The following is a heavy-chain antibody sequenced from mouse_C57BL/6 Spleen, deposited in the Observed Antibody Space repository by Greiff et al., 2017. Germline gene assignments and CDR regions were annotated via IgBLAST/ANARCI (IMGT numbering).Heavy chain of an antibody. J-gene: IGHJ2*01. Sequence: QVQLKQPGAELVKPGASVKMSCKASGYTFTSYWITWVKQRPGQGLEWIGEIYPGSGSTNYNEKFKSKATLTVDTSSSTAYMQLSSLTSEDSAVYYCARGAAQATYDYWGQGTTLTVSS. V-gene: IGHV1-55*01. CDR3: ARGAAQATYDY. CDR2: IYPGSGST. D-gene: IGHD3-2*02. CDR1: GYTFTSYW.